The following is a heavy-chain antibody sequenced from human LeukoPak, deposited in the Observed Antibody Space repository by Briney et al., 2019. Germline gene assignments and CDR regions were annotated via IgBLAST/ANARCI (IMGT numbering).Heavy chain of an antibody. J-gene: IGHJ6*03. CDR3: AKEMIQLWFTNYYYYMDV. D-gene: IGHD5-18*01. V-gene: IGHV3-30*02. CDR1: GFTFSSYG. Sequence: GGSLRLSCAASGFTFSSYGMHWVRQAPGKGLEWVAFIRYDGSNKYYADSVKGRFTISRDNSKNTLYLQMNSLRAEDTAVYYCAKEMIQLWFTNYYYYMDVWGKGTTVTISS. CDR2: IRYDGSNK.